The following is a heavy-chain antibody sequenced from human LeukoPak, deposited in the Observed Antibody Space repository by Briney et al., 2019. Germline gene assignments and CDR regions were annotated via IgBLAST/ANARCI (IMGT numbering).Heavy chain of an antibody. CDR3: AADWGYDSSGYRFDY. J-gene: IGHJ4*02. CDR2: INPNSSGT. CDR1: GYTFTGYY. V-gene: IGHV1-2*02. D-gene: IGHD3-22*01. Sequence: ASVKVSCKASGYTFTGYYMHWVRQAPGQGLEWMGWINPNSSGTNYAQKFQGRVTMTRDMSTSTAYMELSSLRSEDTAVYYCAADWGYDSSGYRFDYWGQGTLVTVSS.